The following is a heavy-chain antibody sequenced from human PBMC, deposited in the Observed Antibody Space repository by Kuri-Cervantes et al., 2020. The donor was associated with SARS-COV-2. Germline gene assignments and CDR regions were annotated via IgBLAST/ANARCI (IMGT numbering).Heavy chain of an antibody. D-gene: IGHD3-10*01. V-gene: IGHV7-4-1*02. CDR3: ARGGLQGVLALQWFGELFDY. J-gene: IGHJ4*02. CDR1: GYTFTSYA. Sequence: ASVKVSCKASGYTFTSYAMNWVRQAPGQGLEWMGWINTNTGNPTYAQGFTGRFVFSLDTSVSTAYLQISSLKAEDTAVYYCARGGLQGVLALQWFGELFDYWGQGTLVTVSS. CDR2: INTNTGNP.